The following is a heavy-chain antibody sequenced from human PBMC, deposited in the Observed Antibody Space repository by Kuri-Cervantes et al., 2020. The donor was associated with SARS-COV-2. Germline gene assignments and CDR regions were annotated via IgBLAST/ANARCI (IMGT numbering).Heavy chain of an antibody. V-gene: IGHV3-30*04. CDR1: GFTFSSYA. CDR3: ARDRVFRGNYYFDY. D-gene: IGHD1-26*01. J-gene: IGHJ4*02. Sequence: GGSLRLSCAASGFTFSSYAMHWVRQAPGKGLEWVAVISYDGSNKYYADSVKGRFTISRDNSKNTLYLQMNSLRPEDTAVYYCARDRVFRGNYYFDYWGPGTRVTVSS. CDR2: ISYDGSNK.